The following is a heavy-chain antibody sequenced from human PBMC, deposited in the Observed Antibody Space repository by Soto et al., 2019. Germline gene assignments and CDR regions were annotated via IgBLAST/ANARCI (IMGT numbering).Heavy chain of an antibody. Sequence: HPGGSLRLSCAASGFTVSNSYMSWVRQAPGKGLEWVSAIYSGGSTYYADSVKGRFTISRDNSRNTLYLQMNSLIAEDAAVYFCARCDGSATYCFFFAYWGQGT. CDR3: ARCDGSATYCFFFAY. J-gene: IGHJ4*02. CDR1: GFTVSNSY. V-gene: IGHV3-66*01. CDR2: IYSGGST. D-gene: IGHD3-10*01.